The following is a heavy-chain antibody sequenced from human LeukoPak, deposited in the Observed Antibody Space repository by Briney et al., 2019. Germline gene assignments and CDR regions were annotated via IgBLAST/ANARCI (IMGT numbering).Heavy chain of an antibody. CDR3: ARVPLPGYSKGDY. V-gene: IGHV3-48*03. Sequence: GGSLRLSCAASGFTFSSYEMNWVRQAPGQGLERVSYISSSGSTIYYADSVKGRFTISRDNAKNSLYLQMNSLGAEDTAVYYCARVPLPGYSKGDYWGQGTLVTVSS. CDR1: GFTFSSYE. J-gene: IGHJ4*02. CDR2: ISSSGSTI. D-gene: IGHD4-11*01.